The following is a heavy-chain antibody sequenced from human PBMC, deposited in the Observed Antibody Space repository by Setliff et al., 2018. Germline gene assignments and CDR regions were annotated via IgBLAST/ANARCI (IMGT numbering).Heavy chain of an antibody. J-gene: IGHJ6*03. CDR2: VYYTGSA. V-gene: IGHV4-39*01. CDR1: GGSICGSSHY. Sequence: KPSETLSLTCTVSGGSICGSSHYWAWIRQSPGKGLEWLGDVYYTGSAHWNPSLKSRVIISVDTSKNQFSLKLSSVTAADTAVYYCARHGDYDILTGYYNPSYYYYMDVWGKGTTVTVSS. D-gene: IGHD3-9*01. CDR3: ARHGDYDILTGYYNPSYYYYMDV.